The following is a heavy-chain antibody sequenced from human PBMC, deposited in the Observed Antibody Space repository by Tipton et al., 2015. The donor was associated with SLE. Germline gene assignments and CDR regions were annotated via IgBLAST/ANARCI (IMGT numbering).Heavy chain of an antibody. Sequence: TLSLTCIVSGGSMTNYYWSWIRQPPGRGLEWIGEINHSGRTNYKSSLKSRVTISVDTSKNQFSLKLSSVTAADTAVYYCARGIGAFDIWGQGTMVTVSS. CDR3: ARGIGAFDI. V-gene: IGHV4-34*01. CDR2: INHSGRT. CDR1: GGSMTNYY. J-gene: IGHJ3*02.